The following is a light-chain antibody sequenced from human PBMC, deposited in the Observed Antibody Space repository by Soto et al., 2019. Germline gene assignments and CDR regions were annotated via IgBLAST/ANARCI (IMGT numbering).Light chain of an antibody. CDR2: GAS. J-gene: IGKJ4*01. CDR1: QSVSSSY. Sequence: EIVLTQSPGTLSLSPGERATLSCRASQSVSSSYLAWYQQKPGQAPRLLTHGASSRATGIPDRFSGSGSETDFTLTISRLEPEDFAVYYCHQYVSSPFTFGGGTKVETK. CDR3: HQYVSSPFT. V-gene: IGKV3-20*01.